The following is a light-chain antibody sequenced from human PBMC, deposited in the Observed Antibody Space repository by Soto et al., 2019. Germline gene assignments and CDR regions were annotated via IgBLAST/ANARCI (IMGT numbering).Light chain of an antibody. CDR2: DTS. CDR3: QPYNNWPLT. Sequence: EFVMTQSPATLSVSPGEGVTLFCRAIQGIGENLDWYQHQPGQTPRLLIYDTSTRATGVPARFSGSRSGPEFTLTINSLQSEDFEIYYCQPYNNWPLTFGGGTKVDIK. J-gene: IGKJ4*01. V-gene: IGKV3-15*01. CDR1: QGIGEN.